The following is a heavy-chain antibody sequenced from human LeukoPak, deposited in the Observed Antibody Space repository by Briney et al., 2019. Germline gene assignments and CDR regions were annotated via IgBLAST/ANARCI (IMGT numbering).Heavy chain of an antibody. J-gene: IGHJ3*02. CDR2: IYDSGST. Sequence: PSETLSLTCTVSGGSISSYYWRWIQQPPGKGLEWIGYIYDSGSTNYNPSLKSRVTISVDTSKNQFSLKVSSVTAADTAVYYCASLTTADAFDIWGQGTMVTVSS. CDR1: GGSISSYY. D-gene: IGHD3-22*01. V-gene: IGHV4-59*01. CDR3: ASLTTADAFDI.